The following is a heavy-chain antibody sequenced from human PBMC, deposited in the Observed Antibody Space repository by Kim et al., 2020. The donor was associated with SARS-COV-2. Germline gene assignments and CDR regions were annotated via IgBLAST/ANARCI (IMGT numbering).Heavy chain of an antibody. Sequence: GGSLRLSCAASGFTFSSYGMHWVRQAPGKGLEWVAVISYDGSNKYYADSVKGRFTISRDNSKNTLYLQMNSLRAEDTAVYYCAKEITMVRGVMWFDPWGQGTLVTVSS. D-gene: IGHD3-10*01. V-gene: IGHV3-30*18. CDR2: ISYDGSNK. J-gene: IGHJ5*02. CDR3: AKEITMVRGVMWFDP. CDR1: GFTFSSYG.